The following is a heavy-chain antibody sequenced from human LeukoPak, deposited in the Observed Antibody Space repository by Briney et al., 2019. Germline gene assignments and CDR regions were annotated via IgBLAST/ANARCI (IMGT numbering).Heavy chain of an antibody. CDR3: ARDMPAADAFDI. V-gene: IGHV3-53*01. CDR2: IYSGGST. J-gene: IGHJ3*02. Sequence: GGSLRLSCAASGFTVSSNYMSWVRQAPGKGLEWVSVIYSGGSTYYADSVKGRFTISRDNSKNTLYLQMNSLRAEDTAVYYCARDMPAADAFDIWGQGTMVTVSS. D-gene: IGHD2-2*01. CDR1: GFTVSSNY.